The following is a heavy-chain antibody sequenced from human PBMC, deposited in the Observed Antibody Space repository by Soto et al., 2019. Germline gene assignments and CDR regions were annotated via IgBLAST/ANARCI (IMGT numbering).Heavy chain of an antibody. V-gene: IGHV1-8*01. J-gene: IGHJ5*02. D-gene: IGHD6-6*01. CDR2: MNPNSGNT. CDR1: GYTFTSYD. Sequence: ASVKVSCKASGYTFTSYDINWVRQATGPGLEWMGWMNPNSGNTGYAQKFQGRVTMTRNTSISTAYMELSSLRSEDTAVYYCARRQQIAARRPRPFDPWGQGTLVTVSS. CDR3: ARRQQIAARRPRPFDP.